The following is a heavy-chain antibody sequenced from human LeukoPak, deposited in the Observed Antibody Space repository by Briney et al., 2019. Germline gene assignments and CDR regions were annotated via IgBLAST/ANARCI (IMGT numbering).Heavy chain of an antibody. J-gene: IGHJ1*01. CDR1: GFTFSSYA. CDR3: AQQVGYCSSGNCYFTY. V-gene: IGHV3-23*01. Sequence: GGSLRLSCAASGFTFSSYAMSWVRQAPGKGLEWVSAISGSGGSTYYADSVKGRFTISRDNSKNTLYLQMNSLRAEDTAVYYCAQQVGYCSSGNCYFTYWGQGTLVTVSS. D-gene: IGHD2-15*01. CDR2: ISGSGGST.